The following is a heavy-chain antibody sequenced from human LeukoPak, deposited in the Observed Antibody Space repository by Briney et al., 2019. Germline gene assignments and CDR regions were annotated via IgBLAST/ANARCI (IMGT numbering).Heavy chain of an antibody. J-gene: IGHJ5*01. D-gene: IGHD5-12*01. CDR3: ARDGSPYNWNDS. Sequence: SETQSLTCTVSGGSVTRGSYYWSWIRQPPGKGLEWIGYIYYSGSTNYNPSLKSRATISLDTSKNQFSLKLRSVTAADTAVYYCARDGSPYNWNDSWGQGTLVTVSS. CDR2: IYYSGST. V-gene: IGHV4-61*01. CDR1: GGSVTRGSYY.